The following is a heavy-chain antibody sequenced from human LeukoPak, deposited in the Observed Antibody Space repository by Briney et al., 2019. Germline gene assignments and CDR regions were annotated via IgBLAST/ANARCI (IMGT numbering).Heavy chain of an antibody. V-gene: IGHV3-7*05. CDR1: GFTLSSHW. CDR3: ARESAGGPDY. J-gene: IGHJ4*02. D-gene: IGHD6-19*01. Sequence: SGGSLRLSCVASGFTLSSHWMSWVRQAPGKGLEWVANIKQDGSEQYYVDSVRGRFTISRDNAKNSVYLQMKSLIAEDTAIYYCARESAGGPDYWGQGTLVTVSS. CDR2: IKQDGSEQ.